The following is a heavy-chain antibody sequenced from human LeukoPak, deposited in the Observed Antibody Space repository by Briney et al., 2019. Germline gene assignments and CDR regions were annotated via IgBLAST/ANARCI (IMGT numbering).Heavy chain of an antibody. Sequence: PGGGLRLSCAASGFTFSSYAMRGVRQAPGRGGEGGSAISGSGGSTYYADSVKGRFTISRDNSKNTLYLQMNSLRAEDAAVYYCAKDQGCSSTSCYPDAFDIWGQGTMVTVSS. CDR3: AKDQGCSSTSCYPDAFDI. D-gene: IGHD2-2*01. J-gene: IGHJ3*02. V-gene: IGHV3-23*01. CDR1: GFTFSSYA. CDR2: ISGSGGST.